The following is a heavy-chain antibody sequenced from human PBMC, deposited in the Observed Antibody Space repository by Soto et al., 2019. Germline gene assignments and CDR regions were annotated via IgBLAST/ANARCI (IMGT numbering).Heavy chain of an antibody. V-gene: IGHV4-59*01. Sequence: PSETLSLTCTVSGCSISSYYWSLIRQPPGKGLEWIGYIYYSGSTNYNPSLKSRVTISVDTSKNQFSLKLSSVTAADTAVYYCARDLTYYDILTGYERYYGMDVWGQGTTVTVSS. D-gene: IGHD3-9*01. CDR2: IYYSGST. J-gene: IGHJ6*02. CDR1: GCSISSYY. CDR3: ARDLTYYDILTGYERYYGMDV.